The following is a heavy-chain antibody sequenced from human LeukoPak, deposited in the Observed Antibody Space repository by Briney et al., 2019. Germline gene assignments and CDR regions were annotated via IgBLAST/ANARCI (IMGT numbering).Heavy chain of an antibody. V-gene: IGHV3-23*01. CDR1: GFTLSSDA. Sequence: PGGSLRLSCAASGFTLSSDAMSWVRQAPGKGLVWVSVISGGGGTTYYSDSVKGRFTISRNNSKNTPHLQLNSMRAEDTAVYYCAKASTFGELNRPFDYWGQGTLVTVPS. CDR3: AKASTFGELNRPFDY. CDR2: ISGGGGTT. J-gene: IGHJ4*02. D-gene: IGHD3-10*01.